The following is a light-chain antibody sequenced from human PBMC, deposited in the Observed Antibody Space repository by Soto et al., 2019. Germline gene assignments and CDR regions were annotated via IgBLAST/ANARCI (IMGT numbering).Light chain of an antibody. CDR3: QVWDGPSNVF. CDR2: DGR. CDR1: NIGSIS. V-gene: IGLV3-21*02. J-gene: IGLJ7*01. Sequence: SYELTQPPSVSVAPGQTARITCGGNNIGSISVHWYQQKPGQAPVLVVYDGRDRPSGIPERFSGSNSGNTATLTITRVEAGDEADYFCQVWDGPSNVFFGGGTQLTVL.